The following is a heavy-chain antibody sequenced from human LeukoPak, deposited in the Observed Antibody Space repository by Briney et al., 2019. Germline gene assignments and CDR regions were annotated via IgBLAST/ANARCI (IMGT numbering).Heavy chain of an antibody. J-gene: IGHJ4*02. Sequence: ASVKVSCKASGYAFTGYYMHWVRQAPGQGLEWMGWINPNSGGTNYAQKFQGRVTMTRDTSISTAYMELSRLRSDDTAVYYCARGWVTMVRGVIKGLGYWGQGTLVTVSS. D-gene: IGHD3-10*01. CDR1: GYAFTGYY. V-gene: IGHV1-2*02. CDR3: ARGWVTMVRGVIKGLGY. CDR2: INPNSGGT.